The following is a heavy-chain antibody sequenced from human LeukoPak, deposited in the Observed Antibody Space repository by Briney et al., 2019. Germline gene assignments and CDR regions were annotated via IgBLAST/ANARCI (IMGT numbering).Heavy chain of an antibody. J-gene: IGHJ4*02. D-gene: IGHD3-22*01. CDR3: ARDPYYYDSSGYYDY. CDR1: GYTFTSYA. V-gene: IGHV7-4-1*02. Sequence: ASVKVSCKASGYTFTSYAMNWVRQAPGQGLEWMGWINTNTGNPTYAQGFTGRFVFSLDTSVSTTYLQISSLKAEDTAVYYCARDPYYYDSSGYYDYWGQGTLVTVSS. CDR2: INTNTGNP.